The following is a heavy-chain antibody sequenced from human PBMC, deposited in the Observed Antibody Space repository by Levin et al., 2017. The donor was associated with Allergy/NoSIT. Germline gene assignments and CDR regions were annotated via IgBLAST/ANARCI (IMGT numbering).Heavy chain of an antibody. J-gene: IGHJ3*02. CDR2: IWYDGSNK. CDR1: GFTFSSYG. V-gene: IGHV3-33*01. Sequence: GGSLRLSCAASGFTFSSYGMHWVRQAPGKGLEWVAVIWYDGSNKYYADSVKGRFTISRDNSKNTLYLQMNSLRAEDTAVYYCARDVWELGEDAFDIWGQGTMVTVSS. CDR3: ARDVWELGEDAFDI. D-gene: IGHD1-26*01.